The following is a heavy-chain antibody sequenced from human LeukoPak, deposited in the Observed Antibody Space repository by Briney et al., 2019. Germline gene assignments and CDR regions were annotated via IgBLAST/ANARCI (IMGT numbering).Heavy chain of an antibody. Sequence: PGGSLRLSCAASGFTFDDYAMHWIRQAPGKGLEWVSGISWNSHTIGYADSVKGRFTISRDNAKNSLYLQMNSLRAEDTALYYCARVRGFSFGFFDYWGQGSLVIVSS. J-gene: IGHJ4*02. V-gene: IGHV3-9*01. CDR3: ARVRGFSFGFFDY. CDR2: ISWNSHTI. CDR1: GFTFDDYA. D-gene: IGHD5-18*01.